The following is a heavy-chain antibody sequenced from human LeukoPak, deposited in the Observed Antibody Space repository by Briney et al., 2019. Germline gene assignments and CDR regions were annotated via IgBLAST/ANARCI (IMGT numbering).Heavy chain of an antibody. CDR3: ARGPGIAAAATLDY. CDR1: GDSISSGDYY. J-gene: IGHJ4*02. D-gene: IGHD6-13*01. Sequence: PSETLSLTCSVSGDSISSGDYYWSWIRQPPGKGLEWIGYIYYSGSTYYNPSLKSRVTISVDTSKNQFPLKLSSVTAADTAVYYCARGPGIAAAATLDYWGQGTLVTVSS. V-gene: IGHV4-30-4*01. CDR2: IYYSGST.